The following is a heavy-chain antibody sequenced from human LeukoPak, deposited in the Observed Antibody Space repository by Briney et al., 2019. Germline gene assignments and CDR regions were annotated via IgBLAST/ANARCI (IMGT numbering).Heavy chain of an antibody. V-gene: IGHV3-23*01. CDR1: RFTFTTYA. CDR2: ISGSGGGT. CDR3: VKFRGQLLSSYYFDY. D-gene: IGHD2-2*01. Sequence: GGSLRLSCAASRFTFTTYAMSWVRQAPGKGLEWVSTISGSGGGTYYADSVKGRFTISRDNTKNTLYLQMNSLRGEDTAVYYCVKFRGQLLSSYYFDYWGQGTLVTVSS. J-gene: IGHJ4*02.